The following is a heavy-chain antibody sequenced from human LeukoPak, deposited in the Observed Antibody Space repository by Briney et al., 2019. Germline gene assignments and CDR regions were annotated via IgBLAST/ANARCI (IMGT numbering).Heavy chain of an antibody. CDR3: ALLATTVVTRFDY. CDR1: GGTFSSYA. Sequence: ASVKVSCKASGGTFSSYAISWVRQAPGQGLEWMGGIIPIFGTTNYAQKLQGRVTITADESTSTAYMELSSLRSEDTAMYYCALLATTVVTRFDYWGQGTLVTVSS. J-gene: IGHJ4*02. CDR2: IIPIFGTT. D-gene: IGHD4-23*01. V-gene: IGHV1-69*13.